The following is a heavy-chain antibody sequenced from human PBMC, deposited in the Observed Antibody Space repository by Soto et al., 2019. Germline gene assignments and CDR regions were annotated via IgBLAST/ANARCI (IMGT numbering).Heavy chain of an antibody. Sequence: QVQLVQSGAEVKKPGSSVKVSCKASGGTFSSYAISWVRQAPGQGLEWMGGIIPIFGTANYAQKFQGRVTITADESTSSAYMALSSLRSEDTAVYYCASHGIPGTWVYCSGMDVWGQGTTVTVSS. J-gene: IGHJ6*02. V-gene: IGHV1-69*12. CDR3: ASHGIPGTWVYCSGMDV. CDR2: IIPIFGTA. CDR1: GGTFSSYA. D-gene: IGHD1-7*01.